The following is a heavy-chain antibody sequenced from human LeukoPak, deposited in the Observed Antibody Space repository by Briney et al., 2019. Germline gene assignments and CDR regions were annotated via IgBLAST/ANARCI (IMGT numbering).Heavy chain of an antibody. CDR1: RFTFSSYS. CDR3: ARGPSGSYIDAFDI. D-gene: IGHD1-26*01. CDR2: ISSSGNAI. V-gene: IGHV3-48*02. Sequence: GGSLRLSCAASRFTFSSYSMNWVRQAPGKRLEWVSYISSSGNAIYYADSVKGRFTISRDNAKNSLYLQMSSLRDEDTAVYYCARGPSGSYIDAFDIWGQGTLVTVSS. J-gene: IGHJ3*02.